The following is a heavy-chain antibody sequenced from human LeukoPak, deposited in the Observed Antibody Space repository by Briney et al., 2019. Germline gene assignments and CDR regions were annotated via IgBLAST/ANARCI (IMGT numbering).Heavy chain of an antibody. J-gene: IGHJ4*02. CDR2: IYYSGST. D-gene: IGHD6-19*01. V-gene: IGHV4-59*08. CDR3: ARHWSYSSGWPASN. CDR1: GGSISSYY. Sequence: PSGTLSLTCTVSGGSISSYYWSWIRQPPGKGLEWIGYIYYSGSTNYNPSLKSRVTISVDTSKNQFSLKLTSVTAADSAIYYCARHWSYSSGWPASNWGQGALVTVAS.